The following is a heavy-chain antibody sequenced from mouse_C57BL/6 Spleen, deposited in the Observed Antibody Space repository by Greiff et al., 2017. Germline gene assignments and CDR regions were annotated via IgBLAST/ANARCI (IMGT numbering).Heavy chain of an antibody. V-gene: IGHV14-4*01. CDR1: GFNIKDDY. CDR3: TPRSLEFAY. J-gene: IGHJ3*01. CDR2: IDPENGDT. Sequence: VQLQQSGAELVRPGASVKLSCTASGFNIKDDYMHWVKQRPEQGLEWIGWIDPENGDTEYASKFQGKATITADTSSNTAYLQLSSLTSEDTAVYYCTPRSLEFAYWGQGTLVTVSA.